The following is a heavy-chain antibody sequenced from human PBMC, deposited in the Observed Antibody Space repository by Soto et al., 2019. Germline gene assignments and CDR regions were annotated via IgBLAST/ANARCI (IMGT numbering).Heavy chain of an antibody. J-gene: IGHJ4*02. CDR2: ISHDGSDE. CDR3: ARELGNRGSTY. V-gene: IGHV3-30-3*01. D-gene: IGHD2-2*01. CDR1: GLSFRGYP. Sequence: QVQLVQSGGGVVQPGRSLRLSCEAPGLSFRGYPMHWVRQAPGKGLEWVAIISHDGSDENYADSVKGRFIISRDNSKNTLYLQMNSLRTEDTAVYYCARELGNRGSTYWGQGTLVTVSS.